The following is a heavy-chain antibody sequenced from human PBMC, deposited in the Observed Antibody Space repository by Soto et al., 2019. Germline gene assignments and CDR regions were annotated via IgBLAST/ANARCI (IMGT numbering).Heavy chain of an antibody. J-gene: IGHJ6*02. D-gene: IGHD2-8*01. CDR3: ARILYSSQRDGVDV. CDR1: GFTLSSHP. V-gene: IGHV3-23*01. CDR2: ISGNSDAI. Sequence: PGGSLRLSCAASGFTLSSHPMIWVRQAPGKGLEWVSSISGNSDAIFYADSVKGRFTISRGNSRTTLYLQMNSLRAEDMAIYYCARILYSSQRDGVDVWGQGTTVTVSS.